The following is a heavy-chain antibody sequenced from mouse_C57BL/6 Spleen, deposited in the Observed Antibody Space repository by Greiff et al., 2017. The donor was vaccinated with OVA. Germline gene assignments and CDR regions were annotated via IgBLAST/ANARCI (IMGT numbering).Heavy chain of an antibody. D-gene: IGHD1-1*01. CDR3: ARLGGSSYAWFAY. V-gene: IGHV1-55*01. CDR2: IYPGSGST. J-gene: IGHJ3*01. CDR1: CYTFTSYW. Sequence: QVQLQQPGAELVKPGASVKMSCKASCYTFTSYWITWVKQRPGQGLEWIGDIYPGSGSTNYNEKFKSKATLTVDTSSSTAYMQLSSLTSEDSAVYYCARLGGSSYAWFAYWGQGTLVTVSA.